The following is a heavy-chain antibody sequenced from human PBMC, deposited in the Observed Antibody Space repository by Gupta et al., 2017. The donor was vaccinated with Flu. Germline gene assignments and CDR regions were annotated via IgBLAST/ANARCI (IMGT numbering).Heavy chain of an antibody. J-gene: IGHJ4*02. CDR2: NSDDGSNK. V-gene: IGHV3-30-3*01. CDR1: GFNLSSYA. Sequence: QVGLVGSGRGVVRAGRSLRLSCAASGFNLSSYALHWVRQAPGKGLEWVAVNSDDGSNKYYEDSVKGRSTVSRDNSKNTLYRKMNSLRAEDTVVYYCARVPTGTRGWDWLFFVWGQGTMVTVSS. D-gene: IGHD3-9*01. CDR3: ARVPTGTRGWDWLFFV.